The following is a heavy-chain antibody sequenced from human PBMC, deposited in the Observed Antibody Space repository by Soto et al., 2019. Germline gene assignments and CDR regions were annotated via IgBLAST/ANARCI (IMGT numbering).Heavy chain of an antibody. D-gene: IGHD3-16*01. CDR2: IFWNDEK. Sequence: QVTLKESGPVLVKPTETLTLTCTVSGFSLSNAQMGVSWIRQPPGKALEWLAHIFWNDEKSYRTSLKSRLIISHDTSKRQVVLTMTNMDPVDTATYYCARGVEMITFGGVIIADWGQGTLVTVSS. J-gene: IGHJ4*02. CDR3: ARGVEMITFGGVIIAD. V-gene: IGHV2-26*01. CDR1: GFSLSNAQMG.